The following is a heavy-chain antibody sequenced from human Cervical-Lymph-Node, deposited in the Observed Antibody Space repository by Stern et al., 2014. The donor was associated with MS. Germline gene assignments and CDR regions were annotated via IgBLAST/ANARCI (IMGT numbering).Heavy chain of an antibody. CDR2: LIPIVGTP. CDR3: ARGDSSMFPENH. Sequence: QLVQSGAEVKKPGSSVKVSCKASGGTFSSCAMSWVRQAPGQGLEWMGGLIPIVGTPNYARTVQGRVSLTADEAPHTASMELSSLTSEDTAVYYCARGDSSMFPENHWGQGTLVTVS. CDR1: GGTFSSCA. J-gene: IGHJ5*02. D-gene: IGHD3-10*02. V-gene: IGHV1-69*01.